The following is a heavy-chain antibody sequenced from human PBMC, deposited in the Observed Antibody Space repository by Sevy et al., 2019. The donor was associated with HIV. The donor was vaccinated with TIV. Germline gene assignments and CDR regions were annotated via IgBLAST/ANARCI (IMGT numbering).Heavy chain of an antibody. CDR2: IYYSGST. D-gene: IGHD6-13*01. V-gene: IGHV4-39*01. J-gene: IGHJ6*02. Sequence: SETLSLTCTVSGGSISSSSYYWGWIRQPPGKGLEWIGSIYYSGSTYYNPSLKSRVTISVATSKNQFSLKLSSVTAADTAVYYCARHPGIREVYYYYGMDVWGQGTTVTVSS. CDR1: GGSISSSSYY. CDR3: ARHPGIREVYYYYGMDV.